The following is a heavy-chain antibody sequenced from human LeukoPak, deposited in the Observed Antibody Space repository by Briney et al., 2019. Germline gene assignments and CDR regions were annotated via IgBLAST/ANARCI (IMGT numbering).Heavy chain of an antibody. V-gene: IGHV3-30-3*01. CDR2: MSSDETKK. D-gene: IGHD2-2*01. J-gene: IGHJ4*02. Sequence: GRSLRLSCAASGFTFSSYAMHWVRQAPGKGLEWVSVMSSDETKKYYADSVKGRFTISRDISKNTLYLQTSSLRVEDTALYYCAGDSLPASGYFDFWGQGTLVTVSS. CDR1: GFTFSSYA. CDR3: AGDSLPASGYFDF.